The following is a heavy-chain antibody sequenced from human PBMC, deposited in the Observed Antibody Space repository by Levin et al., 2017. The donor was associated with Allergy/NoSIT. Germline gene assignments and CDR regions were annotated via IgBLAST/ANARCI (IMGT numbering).Heavy chain of an antibody. V-gene: IGHV1-18*01. J-gene: IGHJ6*02. CDR2: ISASKGNT. Sequence: GESLKISCKGSGYTFTNYDFNWVRLVPGQGLEWMGWISASKGNTKYAQKFQGRLRMTTDTSANTVSMELRSLRSDDTAVYYCARDGPKGRFSEWLPNQRHYGMDVWGQGTTVTVSS. CDR3: ARDGPKGRFSEWLPNQRHYGMDV. D-gene: IGHD3-3*01. CDR1: GYTFTNYD.